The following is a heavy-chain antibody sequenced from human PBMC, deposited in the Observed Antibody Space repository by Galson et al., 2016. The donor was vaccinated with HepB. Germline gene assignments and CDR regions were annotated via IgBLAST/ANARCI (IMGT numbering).Heavy chain of an antibody. CDR1: GYTFTSYA. CDR3: ATHFRDSSGYGALDI. Sequence: SVNVSCKASGYTFTSYAISWVRQAPGQGLEWMGAILPILGTADYTQKFPGRLTLTADDSTSTAYLELSNLRSDDTAVYYCATHFRDSSGYGALDIWGQGTLITVSS. CDR2: ILPILGTA. D-gene: IGHD3-22*01. V-gene: IGHV1-69*13. J-gene: IGHJ3*02.